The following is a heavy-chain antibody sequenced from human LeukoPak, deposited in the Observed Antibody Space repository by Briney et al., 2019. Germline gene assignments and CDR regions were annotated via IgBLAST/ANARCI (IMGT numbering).Heavy chain of an antibody. CDR3: AREVMATNDFDY. V-gene: IGHV4-4*07. D-gene: IGHD5-24*01. J-gene: IGHJ4*02. Sequence: SETLSLTCTVSGGSLSRYYWSWIRQPAGKGLEWIGRIYISGTTSYNPSLTSRVIMSIDTSKNQFSLKLSSVTAADTAVYYCAREVMATNDFDYWGQGTLVTVSS. CDR2: IYISGTT. CDR1: GGSLSRYY.